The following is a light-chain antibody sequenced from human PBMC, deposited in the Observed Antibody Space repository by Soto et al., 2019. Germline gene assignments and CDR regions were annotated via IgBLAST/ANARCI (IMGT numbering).Light chain of an antibody. CDR3: SSYTSSSTLV. CDR2: EVS. V-gene: IGLV2-14*03. J-gene: IGLJ2*01. CDR1: SSDVGGYNF. Sequence: QSALTQPASVSGSPGQSITISCTGISSDVGGYNFVSWYQQHPAKAPKLVIYEVSNRPSGVSNRFSGSKSGNTATLTISGLQAEDEADYYCSSYTSSSTLVFGGGTKLTVL.